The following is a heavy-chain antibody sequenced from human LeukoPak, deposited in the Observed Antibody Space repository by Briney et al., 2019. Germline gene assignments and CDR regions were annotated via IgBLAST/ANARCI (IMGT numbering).Heavy chain of an antibody. D-gene: IGHD2-21*01. V-gene: IGHV3-53*05. CDR2: IYSGGST. J-gene: IGHJ4*02. CDR3: ARIAVRNPSDY. Sequence: GGSLRLSCAASGFTVSSNYMSWVRQAPGKGLEWVSVIYSGGSTYYADSVKGRFTISRDNSKNTLYLQMNSLRAEDTAVYYCARIAVRNPSDYWGQGTLVTVST. CDR1: GFTVSSNY.